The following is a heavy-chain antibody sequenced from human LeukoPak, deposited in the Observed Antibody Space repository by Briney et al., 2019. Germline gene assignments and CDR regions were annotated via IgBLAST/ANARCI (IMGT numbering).Heavy chain of an antibody. CDR1: GFTFDDYA. J-gene: IGHJ4*02. D-gene: IGHD2-8*01. Sequence: GRSLRLSCAASGFTFDDYAMHWVRQAPGKGLEWVSGISWNSGSIGYADSVKVRFTISRDNGKNSLYLQMNSLRAEDTALYYCAKDTALGYCTNGVCYTGVYCGQGTLVTVSS. CDR2: ISWNSGSI. V-gene: IGHV3-9*01. CDR3: AKDTALGYCTNGVCYTGVY.